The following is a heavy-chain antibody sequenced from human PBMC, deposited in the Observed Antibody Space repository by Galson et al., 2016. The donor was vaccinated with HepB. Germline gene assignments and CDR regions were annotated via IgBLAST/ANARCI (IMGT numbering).Heavy chain of an antibody. V-gene: IGHV4-59*01. CDR2: IYDSGST. CDR3: ARSPRGAFDH. D-gene: IGHD3-16*01. Sequence: ETLSLTCSVSGFSISSYYWTWIRQPPGKGLEWIGDIYDSGSTIYNPSLRSRVTLSVDGSKKQLALKLRSVTAADTAVYYCARSPRGAFDHWGQGTLATVSS. J-gene: IGHJ4*02. CDR1: GFSISSYY.